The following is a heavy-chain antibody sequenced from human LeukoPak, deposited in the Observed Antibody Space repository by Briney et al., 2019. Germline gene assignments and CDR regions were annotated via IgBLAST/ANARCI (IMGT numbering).Heavy chain of an antibody. CDR1: GFTFSSYG. D-gene: IGHD4-17*01. Sequence: GGSLRLSCAASGFTFSSYGMHWVRQAPGKGLEWVAVISYDGSNKYYADSVKGRFTISRDNSKNTLYLQMNSLRAEDTAVYYCAREPHGEYDDYGDYVARHGLEYFDYWGQGTLVTVSS. J-gene: IGHJ4*02. CDR3: AREPHGEYDDYGDYVARHGLEYFDY. CDR2: ISYDGSNK. V-gene: IGHV3-30*03.